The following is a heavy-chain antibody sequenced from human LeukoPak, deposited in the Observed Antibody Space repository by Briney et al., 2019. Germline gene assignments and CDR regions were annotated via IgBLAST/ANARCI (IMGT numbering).Heavy chain of an antibody. CDR1: GFTFSSYS. CDR2: IYYSGST. D-gene: IGHD5-18*01. J-gene: IGHJ4*02. V-gene: IGHV4-30-4*08. Sequence: LRLSCAASGFTFSSYSMNWVRQAPGKGLEWIGYIYYSGSTYYNPSLKSRVTISVDTSKNQFSLKLSSVTAADTAVYYCARVRIQLSGYYFDYWGQGTLVTVSS. CDR3: ARVRIQLSGYYFDY.